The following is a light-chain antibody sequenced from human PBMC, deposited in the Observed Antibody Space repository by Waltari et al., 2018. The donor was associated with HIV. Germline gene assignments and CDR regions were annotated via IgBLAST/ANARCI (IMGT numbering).Light chain of an antibody. Sequence: SYEVTQPPSVSVSPGQTARLPCSGESLPKQYVSWYQTKAGQAPVLVIFKDTERPSGIPERISGATSGKTVTLTIREVQADDEAEYYCQITDKNGSQAIFGGGTQLTV. CDR3: QITDKNGSQAI. CDR1: SLPKQY. V-gene: IGLV3-25*03. J-gene: IGLJ2*01. CDR2: KDT.